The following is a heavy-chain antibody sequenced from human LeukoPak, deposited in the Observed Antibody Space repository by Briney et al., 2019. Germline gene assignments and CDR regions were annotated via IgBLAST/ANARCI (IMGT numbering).Heavy chain of an antibody. J-gene: IGHJ6*02. CDR3: ARDGGSWYSPYYYGIDV. Sequence: ASVKVSCKASGYTFTSYGISWVRQAPGQGLEWMGWISAYNGNTNYAQKLQGRVTMTTDTSTSTAYMELRSLRSDDTAVYYCARDGGSWYSPYYYGIDVWGQGTTVTVSS. CDR2: ISAYNGNT. D-gene: IGHD6-13*01. V-gene: IGHV1-18*01. CDR1: GYTFTSYG.